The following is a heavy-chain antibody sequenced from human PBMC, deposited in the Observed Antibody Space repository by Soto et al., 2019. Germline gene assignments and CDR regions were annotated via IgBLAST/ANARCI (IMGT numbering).Heavy chain of an antibody. CDR2: VCYSGTT. Sequence: TSETLSLTCTVSGGSISSSNYYWGWIRQPPGKGLEWIGTVCYSGTTYYNPSLKSRVTISVDASKNQFSLRLSSVTAADTALYYCARHHTESLYYFYMDVWGKGTTVTVSS. CDR1: GGSISSSNYY. CDR3: ARHHTESLYYFYMDV. V-gene: IGHV4-39*01. J-gene: IGHJ6*03. D-gene: IGHD5-18*01.